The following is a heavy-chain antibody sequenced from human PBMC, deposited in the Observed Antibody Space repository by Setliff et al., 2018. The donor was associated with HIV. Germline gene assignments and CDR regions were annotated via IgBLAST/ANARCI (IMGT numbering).Heavy chain of an antibody. CDR3: AKARDGAGAGTSGGFDY. CDR2: INWNSGSI. V-gene: IGHV3-9*01. J-gene: IGHJ4*02. CDR1: GFIFDDYA. D-gene: IGHD1-26*01. Sequence: GGSLRLSCAASGFIFDDYAMHWVSQAPGKGLEWVSGINWNSGSIGYADSVTGRFTISRDNAKESLYLQMNSLRAEDTALYYCAKARDGAGAGTSGGFDYWGQGTVVTVSS.